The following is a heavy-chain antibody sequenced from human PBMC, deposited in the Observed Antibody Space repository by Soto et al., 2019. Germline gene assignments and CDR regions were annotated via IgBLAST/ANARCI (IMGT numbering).Heavy chain of an antibody. J-gene: IGHJ4*02. CDR2: ISGSTDYL. Sequence: QVQLVESGGDLVKPGGSLRLSCAASGFTFTDYYMSWLRQAPGQGLQWLSYISGSTDYLNYADSVKGRFTISRDNAKNLLYLQTTSLRADDTAVYYCARDLGLSSSNYFDFWGQGTLVTVSS. CDR1: GFTFTDYY. CDR3: ARDLGLSSSNYFDF. D-gene: IGHD3-10*01. V-gene: IGHV3-11*05.